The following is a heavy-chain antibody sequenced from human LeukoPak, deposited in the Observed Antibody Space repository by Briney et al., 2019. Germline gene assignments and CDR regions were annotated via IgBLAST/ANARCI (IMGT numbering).Heavy chain of an antibody. CDR3: AKMGGRISAAVDN. J-gene: IGHJ4*02. V-gene: IGHV3-23*01. D-gene: IGHD2-2*01. CDR1: GFTFNTYA. CDR2: ISGSGGGT. Sequence: PGGSLRLSCAASGFTFNTYAMSWLRQAPGKGLEWVSGISGSGGGTYYADSVKGRFTISRDNSKSTLYLQMNSLRVEDTAVYYCAKMGGRISAAVDNWGQGTLVTVSS.